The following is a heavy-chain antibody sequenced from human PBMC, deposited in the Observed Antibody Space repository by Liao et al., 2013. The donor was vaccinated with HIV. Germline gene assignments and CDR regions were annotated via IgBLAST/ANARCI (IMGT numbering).Heavy chain of an antibody. CDR3: ARETVIPSAAAFDI. D-gene: IGHD2-21*01. CDR1: GGSISSGNYY. Sequence: QVQLQESGPGLVKPSQTLSLTCTVSGGSISSGNYYWNWIRQPAGKGLEWIGRIYTSGSTNYDPSLKSRVTISVDTSKNHFSLKLSSVTAADTAVYYCARETVIPSAAAFDIWGQGTMVTVSS. CDR2: IYTSGST. V-gene: IGHV4-61*02. J-gene: IGHJ3*02.